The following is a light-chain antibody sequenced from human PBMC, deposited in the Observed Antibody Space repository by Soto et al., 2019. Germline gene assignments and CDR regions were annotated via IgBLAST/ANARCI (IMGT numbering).Light chain of an antibody. Sequence: EIVLTQSPGTLSLSPGERATLSCRVSQSVSSTYLAWYQQKPGQAPRLLIYGASSRATGIPDRFSGSGSATDFTLTISRLEPEDFAVFYCHQFGGSPPYTFGQGTKLEIK. J-gene: IGKJ2*01. V-gene: IGKV3-20*01. CDR1: QSVSSTY. CDR3: HQFGGSPPYT. CDR2: GAS.